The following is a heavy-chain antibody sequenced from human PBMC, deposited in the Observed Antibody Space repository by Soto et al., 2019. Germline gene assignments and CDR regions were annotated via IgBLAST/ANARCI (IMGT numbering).Heavy chain of an antibody. V-gene: IGHV3-30-3*01. D-gene: IGHD3-3*01. CDR3: ARGPLRFLEWAYYYYGMDV. J-gene: IGHJ6*02. CDR2: ISYDGSNK. CDR1: GFTFSSYA. Sequence: LRLFCAASGFTFSSYAMHWVRQAPGKGLEWVAVISYDGSNKYYADSVKGRFTISRDNSKNTLYLQMNSLRAEDTAVYYCARGPLRFLEWAYYYYGMDVWGQGTTVTVSS.